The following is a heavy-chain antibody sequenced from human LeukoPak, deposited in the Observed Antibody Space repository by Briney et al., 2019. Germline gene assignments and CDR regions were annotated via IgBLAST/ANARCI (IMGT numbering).Heavy chain of an antibody. J-gene: IGHJ4*02. CDR1: GFTFSSYS. Sequence: GGSLRLSCAASGFTFSSYSMNWVRQAPGKGLEWVSSISSSSSYIYYADSVKGRFTISRDNAKNSLYLQMNSLRAEDTAVYYCARAVAGTSSAFDYWGQGTLVTVSS. CDR3: ARAVAGTSSAFDY. D-gene: IGHD6-19*01. CDR2: ISSSSSYI. V-gene: IGHV3-21*01.